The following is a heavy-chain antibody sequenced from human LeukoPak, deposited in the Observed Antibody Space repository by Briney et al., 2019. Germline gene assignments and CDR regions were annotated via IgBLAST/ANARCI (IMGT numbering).Heavy chain of an antibody. Sequence: GGSLRLSCAASGFTFRSYDMHWVRQVAGKGLEWVSSIGTAGGPFYPASVKGRFTISRENAKNSLYLQMNSLRVGDTAVYYCTREYEGSFDFWGQGTLVTVSS. CDR3: TREYEGSFDF. CDR1: GFTFRSYD. V-gene: IGHV3-13*05. D-gene: IGHD3-3*01. CDR2: IGTAGGP. J-gene: IGHJ4*02.